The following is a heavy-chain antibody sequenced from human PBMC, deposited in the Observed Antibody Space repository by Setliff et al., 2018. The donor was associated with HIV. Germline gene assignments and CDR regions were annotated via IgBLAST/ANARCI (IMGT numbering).Heavy chain of an antibody. J-gene: IGHJ4*02. V-gene: IGHV4-39*01. CDR2: IYYRGAT. Sequence: PSETLSLTCTVSGGPISNSDFYWGWIRQSPGKGLEWIGSIYYRGATYYNPTLQSRVTISADTSKNQFYLKLTSVTAADTAIYYCARPYDSLYGWGQGVLVTVSS. D-gene: IGHD3-22*01. CDR3: ARPYDSLYG. CDR1: GGPISNSDFY.